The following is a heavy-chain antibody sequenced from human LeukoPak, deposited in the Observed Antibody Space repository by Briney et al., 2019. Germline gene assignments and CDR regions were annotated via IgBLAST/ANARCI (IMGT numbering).Heavy chain of an antibody. D-gene: IGHD3-22*01. CDR3: ATNYYDSSRAASDY. Sequence: GGSLRLSCAASGITFSNYAMNWDRRAPGKGLEWVSTISGSGGSAYYVDSVKGRFTISRDNSRNTLYLQMNSLRAEDTAVYYCATNYYDSSRAASDYWGQGSLVTVSS. J-gene: IGHJ4*02. CDR1: GITFSNYA. V-gene: IGHV3-23*01. CDR2: ISGSGGSA.